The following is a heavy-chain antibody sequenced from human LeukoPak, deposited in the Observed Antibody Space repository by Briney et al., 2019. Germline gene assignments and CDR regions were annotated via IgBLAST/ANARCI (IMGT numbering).Heavy chain of an antibody. CDR3: TKLARAPRDFDY. Sequence: PGGSLRLSCAASGFTFSDHYIDWVRQAPGKGLEWVGRSRDKGNSYTTAYAASVRGRFTISRDASKNSLYLQMNSLKIEDTAVYYCTKLARAPRDFDYWGQGTLVTVSS. V-gene: IGHV3-72*01. CDR2: SRDKGNSYTT. J-gene: IGHJ4*01. CDR1: GFTFSDHY. D-gene: IGHD3-10*01.